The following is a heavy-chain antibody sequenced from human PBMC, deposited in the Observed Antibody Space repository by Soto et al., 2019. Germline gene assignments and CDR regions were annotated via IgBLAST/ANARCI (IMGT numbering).Heavy chain of an antibody. Sequence: GGSLRLSCAASGFTFSSYSMNWVRQAPGKGLEWVSSISSSSSYIYYADSVKGRFTISRDNAKNSLYLQMNSLRAEDTAVYYCAREVTLDYDYIWGSYGSWGQGTLVTVSS. D-gene: IGHD3-16*01. CDR3: AREVTLDYDYIWGSYGS. CDR2: ISSSSSYI. CDR1: GFTFSSYS. J-gene: IGHJ5*02. V-gene: IGHV3-21*01.